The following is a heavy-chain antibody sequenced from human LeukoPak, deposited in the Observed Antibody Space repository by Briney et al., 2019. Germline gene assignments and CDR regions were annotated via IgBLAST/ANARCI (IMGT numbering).Heavy chain of an antibody. CDR2: MNPNSGNT. CDR1: GYTFTSYD. Sequence: ASVKVSCKASGYTFTSYDINWVRQATGQGLEWMGWMNPNSGNTGYAQKFQSRVTMTRNTSISTAYMELSSLRSEDTAVYYCARGQGRARYSSSPYYFDYWGQGTLVTVSS. J-gene: IGHJ4*02. V-gene: IGHV1-8*01. CDR3: ARGQGRARYSSSPYYFDY. D-gene: IGHD6-13*01.